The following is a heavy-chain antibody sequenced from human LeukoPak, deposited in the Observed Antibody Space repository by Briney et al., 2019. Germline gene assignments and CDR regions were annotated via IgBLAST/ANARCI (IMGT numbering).Heavy chain of an antibody. V-gene: IGHV3-53*01. CDR1: GFSVDSSY. J-gene: IGHJ4*02. Sequence: GGSLRLSCSVSGFSVDSSYMSWVRQTPGKGLEWVSVIYTNGKDYYAESAKGRFTISRDISKNSLDLQMNRLRVDDTAVYYCARGPYLGATINFDYWGQGTLVTVSS. D-gene: IGHD1-26*01. CDR3: ARGPYLGATINFDY. CDR2: IYTNGKD.